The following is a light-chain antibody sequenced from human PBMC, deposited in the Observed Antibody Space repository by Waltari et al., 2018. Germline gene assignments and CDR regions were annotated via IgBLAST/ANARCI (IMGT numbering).Light chain of an antibody. CDR3: QQYRSSPPYT. J-gene: IGKJ2*01. CDR2: GAS. CDR1: QSVSNNN. Sequence: EIVLPQSPGPLSLSPGERATLSCRASQSVSNNNLAWYQQKAGQAPRLLIYGASTRLTGIPDWFSGSGSGTDFTLTISRLEPEDFAVYYCQQYRSSPPYTFGQGTKLEI. V-gene: IGKV3-20*01.